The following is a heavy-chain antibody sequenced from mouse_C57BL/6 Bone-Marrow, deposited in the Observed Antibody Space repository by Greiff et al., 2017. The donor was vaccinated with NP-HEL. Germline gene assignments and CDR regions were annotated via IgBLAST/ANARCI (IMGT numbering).Heavy chain of an antibody. J-gene: IGHJ2*01. CDR2: IYPGDGDT. D-gene: IGHD1-1*01. Sequence: VKLVESGAELVKPGASVKISCKASGYAFSSYWMNWVKQRPGKGLEWIGQIYPGDGDTNYNGKFKGKATLTADKSSSTAYMQLSSLTSEDSAVYFCARVLLLRKSDYFDYWGQGTTLTVSS. CDR1: GYAFSSYW. CDR3: ARVLLLRKSDYFDY. V-gene: IGHV1-80*01.